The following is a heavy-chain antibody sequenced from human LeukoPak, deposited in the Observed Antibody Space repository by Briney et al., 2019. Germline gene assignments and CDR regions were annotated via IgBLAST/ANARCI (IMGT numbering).Heavy chain of an antibody. CDR1: GFTFDDYG. D-gene: IGHD2-15*01. CDR2: INWNGGST. CDR3: ARAGSAYTPHYYYYYMDV. V-gene: IGHV3-20*01. Sequence: PGGSLRLSCAASGFTFDDYGMSWVRQAPGKGLEWVSGINWNGGSTGYADSVKGRFTISRDNAKNSLYLQMNSLRAEDTALYHCARAGSAYTPHYYYYYMDVWGKGTTVTISS. J-gene: IGHJ6*03.